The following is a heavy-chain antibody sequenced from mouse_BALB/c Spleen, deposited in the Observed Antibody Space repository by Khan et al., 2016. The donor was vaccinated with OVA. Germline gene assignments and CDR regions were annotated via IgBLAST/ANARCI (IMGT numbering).Heavy chain of an antibody. CDR1: GYSITSDYA. V-gene: IGHV3-2*02. D-gene: IGHD1-2*01. Sequence: VQLKESGPGLVKPSQSLSLTCTVTGYSITSDYAWNWIRQFPGNKLEWMGYMTYSGSAIYNPSLKSRISITRDTSKNQFFLQLNSGTTEDTAAYYCASTITTATRGFAYWGQGTLVTVSA. J-gene: IGHJ3*01. CDR3: ASTITTATRGFAY. CDR2: MTYSGSA.